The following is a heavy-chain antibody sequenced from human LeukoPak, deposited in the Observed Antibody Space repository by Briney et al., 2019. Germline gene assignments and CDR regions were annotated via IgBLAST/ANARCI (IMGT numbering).Heavy chain of an antibody. CDR1: GYSISSGYY. Sequence: PETLSLTCTVSGYSISSGYYWGWIRQPPGKGLEWIGSIYHSGTTYYNPSLKSRVTISVDTSKNQFSLKLSSVTAADTAVYYCARDGGVDLYSSNSELDYWGQGTLVTVSS. V-gene: IGHV4-38-2*02. J-gene: IGHJ4*02. CDR2: IYHSGTT. D-gene: IGHD6-13*01. CDR3: ARDGGVDLYSSNSELDY.